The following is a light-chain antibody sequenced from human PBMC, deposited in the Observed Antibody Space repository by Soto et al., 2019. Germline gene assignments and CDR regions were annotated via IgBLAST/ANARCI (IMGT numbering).Light chain of an antibody. V-gene: IGKV3-20*01. CDR3: QQYGSSPYT. CDR1: QSVSSDY. Sequence: EIVLTQSPGTLSLSPGERATLSCRASQSVSSDYLAWYQQKPGQAPRLLVYGASNRATATPDRFSGSGSGTDFTLTISRLEPEDFAVYSCQQYGSSPYTFGQGTKVDI. CDR2: GAS. J-gene: IGKJ2*01.